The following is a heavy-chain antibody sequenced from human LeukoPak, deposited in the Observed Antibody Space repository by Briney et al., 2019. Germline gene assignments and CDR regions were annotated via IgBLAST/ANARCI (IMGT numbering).Heavy chain of an antibody. CDR2: IRSNGGST. V-gene: IGHV3-64D*06. CDR3: SSFDY. J-gene: IGHJ4*02. Sequence: PGGSLRLSCSASGFTFSSYAMHWVRQAPGKGLEDVSAIRSNGGSTYYADSVKARFTISRDNSKNTLYLQMSSLRTEDTAVYCCSSFDYWGQGTLVTVSS. CDR1: GFTFSSYA. D-gene: IGHD6-19*01.